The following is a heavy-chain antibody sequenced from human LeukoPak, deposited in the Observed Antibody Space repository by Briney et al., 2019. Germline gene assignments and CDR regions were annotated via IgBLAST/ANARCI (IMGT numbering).Heavy chain of an antibody. V-gene: IGHV3-30*18. CDR3: AKDRGPRAVAGTDY. CDR1: GFTFSSYG. J-gene: IGHJ4*02. Sequence: GGSLRLSCAASGFTFSSYGMHWVRQAPGKGLEWVAVISYDGSKKYYADSVKGRFTISRDNSKNTLYLQMNSLRAEDTAVYYCAKDRGPRAVAGTDYWGQGTLVTVSS. D-gene: IGHD6-19*01. CDR2: ISYDGSKK.